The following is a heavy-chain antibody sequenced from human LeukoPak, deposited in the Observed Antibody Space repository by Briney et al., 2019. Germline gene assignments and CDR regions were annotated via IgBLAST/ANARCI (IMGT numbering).Heavy chain of an antibody. CDR2: ISNSGSTT. V-gene: IGHV3-48*03. Sequence: GGSLRLSCIASGLTSSIFEMNWVRQAPGKGLEWVSYISNSGSTTDYADAVKGRFTISRDNAKNSLYLQMSSLRAEDTAVYYCARDHASTYYYDSSGSVDYWGQGTLVTVSS. CDR1: GLTSSIFE. CDR3: ARDHASTYYYDSSGSVDY. J-gene: IGHJ4*02. D-gene: IGHD3-22*01.